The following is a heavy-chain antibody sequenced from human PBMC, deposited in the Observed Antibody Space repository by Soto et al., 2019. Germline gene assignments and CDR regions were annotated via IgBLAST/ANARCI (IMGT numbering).Heavy chain of an antibody. J-gene: IGHJ6*02. V-gene: IGHV3-48*02. D-gene: IGHD1-26*01. CDR2: ISSSSSTI. CDR1: GFTFSSYS. CDR3: ARSKPNVGGMDV. Sequence: PWGSLRLSCAASGFTFSSYSMNWVRQAPGKGLEWVSYISSSSSTIYYADSAKGRFTISRDNAKNSLYLQMNSLRDEDTAVYYCARSKPNVGGMDVWGQGTTVTVSS.